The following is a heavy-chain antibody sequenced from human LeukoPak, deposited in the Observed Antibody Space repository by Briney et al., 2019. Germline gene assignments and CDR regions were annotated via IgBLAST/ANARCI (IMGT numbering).Heavy chain of an antibody. CDR2: ISSSNRYI. V-gene: IGHV3-21*01. CDR3: ARDLDAFDI. Sequence: GGSVTLSCAASGLFFTSYSMKWARHAPGEGLEWVSSISSSNRYIYYADAVKGRFTISRDNAKNSLYLQMNSLRDEDTAVYYCARDLDAFDIWGQGTMVTVSS. J-gene: IGHJ3*02. CDR1: GLFFTSYS.